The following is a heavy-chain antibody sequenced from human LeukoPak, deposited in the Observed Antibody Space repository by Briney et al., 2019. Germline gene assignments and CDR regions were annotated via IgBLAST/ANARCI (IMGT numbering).Heavy chain of an antibody. J-gene: IGHJ4*02. CDR3: ARTGNYFDY. D-gene: IGHD3-10*01. V-gene: IGHV3-7*01. CDR1: GFTFSSHW. Sequence: PGGSLRLSCAASGFTFSSHWMSWVRQAPGKGLEWVANIKQDGSENNHVDSVKGRFTISRDNAKSSLYLQMNSLRTEDTAVYYCARTGNYFDYWGQGTLVTVSS. CDR2: IKQDGSEN.